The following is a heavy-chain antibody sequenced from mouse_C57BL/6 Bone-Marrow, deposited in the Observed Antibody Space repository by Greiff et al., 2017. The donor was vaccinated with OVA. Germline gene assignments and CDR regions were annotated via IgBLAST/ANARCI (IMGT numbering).Heavy chain of an antibody. Sequence: EVKLVESGGGLVQPGGSLSLSCAASGFTFTDYYMSWVRQPPGKALEWLGFIRNKANGYTTEYSASVKGRFTISRDNSQSILYLQMNALRAEDSATYCCARYISWNYFDYWGQGTTLTVSS. CDR3: ARYISWNYFDY. CDR2: IRNKANGYTT. V-gene: IGHV7-3*01. J-gene: IGHJ2*01. CDR1: GFTFTDYY.